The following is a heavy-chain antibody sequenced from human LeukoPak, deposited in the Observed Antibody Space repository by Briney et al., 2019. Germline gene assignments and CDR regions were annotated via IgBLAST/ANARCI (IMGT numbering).Heavy chain of an antibody. D-gene: IGHD3-22*01. CDR1: GGSINSYY. CDR2: IYYRGST. CDR3: ARLYDSSGYYLYVDY. J-gene: IGHJ4*02. Sequence: SETLSLTCTVSGGSINSYYWSWIRQPPGRGLEWVGYIYYRGSTNYNPSLKSRVTISVDSSQKQFSLKLNSVTAADTAVYYCARLYDSSGYYLYVDYWGQGTLVTVSS. V-gene: IGHV4-59*08.